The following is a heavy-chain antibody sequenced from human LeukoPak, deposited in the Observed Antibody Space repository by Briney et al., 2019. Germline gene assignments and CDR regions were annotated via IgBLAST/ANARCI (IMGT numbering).Heavy chain of an antibody. D-gene: IGHD6-13*01. CDR1: SEFFSGYY. CDR3: ARGVAIAAAL. V-gene: IGHV4-34*01. Sequence: PSETLSLTCGVSSEFFSGYYWGWIRQPPGKGLEWIGDINDSGTTKYNPTLKSRVTISIDSSKRQFSLKVKSVTAADTTVYYCARGVAIAAALWGQGTLVTVSS. CDR2: INDSGTT. J-gene: IGHJ1*01.